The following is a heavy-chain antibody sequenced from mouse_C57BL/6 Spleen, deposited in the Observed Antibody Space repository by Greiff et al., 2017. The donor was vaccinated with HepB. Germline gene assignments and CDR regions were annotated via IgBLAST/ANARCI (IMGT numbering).Heavy chain of an antibody. D-gene: IGHD1-2*01. CDR1: GYTFTDYY. CDR2: INPNNGGT. CDR3: ARRVRSYDGFAY. Sequence: VQLQQSGPELVKPGASVKISCKASGYTFTDYYMNWVKQSHGKSLEWIGDINPNNGGTSYNQKFKGKATLTVDKSSSTAYMELRSLTSEDSAVYYCARRVRSYDGFAYWGQGTLVTVSA. V-gene: IGHV1-26*01. J-gene: IGHJ3*01.